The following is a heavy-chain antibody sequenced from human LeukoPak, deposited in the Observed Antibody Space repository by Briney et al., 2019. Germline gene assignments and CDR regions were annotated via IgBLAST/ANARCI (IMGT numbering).Heavy chain of an antibody. J-gene: IGHJ5*02. V-gene: IGHV1-2*02. CDR1: GYTFSDYV. CDR3: ARDFIMGEDHGGFDP. Sequence: ASVKVSCKASGYTFSDYVIHWVRQAPGQGLECMGWINPKSGGTNYVQKFQGRVTMTRDTSINTVYMELSSLNSDDTAMYYCARDFIMGEDHGGFDPCGQGTLVTVCS. D-gene: IGHD3-16*01. CDR2: INPKSGGT.